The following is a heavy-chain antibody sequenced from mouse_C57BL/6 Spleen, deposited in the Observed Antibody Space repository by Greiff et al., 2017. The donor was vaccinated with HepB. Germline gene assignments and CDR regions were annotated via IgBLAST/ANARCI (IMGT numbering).Heavy chain of an antibody. J-gene: IGHJ3*01. CDR3: ARSYYSNYVFAY. CDR1: GYTFTSYW. CDR2: IDPSDSYT. D-gene: IGHD2-5*01. Sequence: QVQLQQPGAELVRPGPSVKLSCKASGYTFTSYWMHWVKQRPGQGLEWIGVIDPSDSYTNYNQKFKGKATLTVDTSSSTAYMQLSSLTSEDSAVYYCARSYYSNYVFAYWGQGTLVTVSA. V-gene: IGHV1-59*01.